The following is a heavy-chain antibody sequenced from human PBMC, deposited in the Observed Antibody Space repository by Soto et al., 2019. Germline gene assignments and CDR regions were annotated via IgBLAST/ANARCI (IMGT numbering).Heavy chain of an antibody. CDR3: ARDRRVEDGTSSWGNYHGMDA. J-gene: IGHJ6*02. V-gene: IGHV3-21*01. Sequence: GGSLRLSCAASGFTFSSYSMNWVRQAPGKGLEWVSPISSSSSYMYYAASMKGSLTFSRDNSKNSLYLHFNSLSAGNTGVHSCARDRRVEDGTSSWGNYHGMDAWGQQTTGTVSS. CDR1: GFTFSSYS. D-gene: IGHD6-6*01. CDR2: ISSSSSYM.